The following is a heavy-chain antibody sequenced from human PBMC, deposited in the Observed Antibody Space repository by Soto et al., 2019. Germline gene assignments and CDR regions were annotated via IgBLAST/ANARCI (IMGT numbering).Heavy chain of an antibody. CDR3: TRDWRPTGTNGYDS. J-gene: IGHJ5*01. V-gene: IGHV4-31*03. CDR2: IYSSGDT. Sequence: QVQLQESGPGLVRPSQTLSLTCTVSGGSVTSGGYYWSWIRHCPGKGLEWIGYIYSSGDTNYNPSLNSCVAMSVDTSTKQFSLELTSVTVAATAIYYCTRDWRPTGTNGYDSWGQGILVTVSS. D-gene: IGHD4-4*01. CDR1: GGSVTSGGYY.